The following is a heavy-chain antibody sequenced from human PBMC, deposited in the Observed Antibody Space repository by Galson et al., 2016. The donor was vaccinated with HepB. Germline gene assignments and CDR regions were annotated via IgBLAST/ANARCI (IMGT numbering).Heavy chain of an antibody. Sequence: SVKVSCKASGYTFTYYSIHWVRQAPGQGLEWMGISNPRDGSTTYAQKFQGRFTVASDTPTRTLYMELSSLSSEDTAVYYCARDSRGGVAMLLDHYYMDVWGEGTTVTVSS. CDR3: ARDSRGGVAMLLDHYYMDV. J-gene: IGHJ6*03. D-gene: IGHD3-3*01. CDR1: GYTFTYYS. CDR2: SNPRDGST. V-gene: IGHV1-46*01.